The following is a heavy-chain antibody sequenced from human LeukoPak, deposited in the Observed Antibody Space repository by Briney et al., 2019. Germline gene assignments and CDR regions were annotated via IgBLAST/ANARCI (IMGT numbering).Heavy chain of an antibody. J-gene: IGHJ5*02. CDR2: IWYDGSNK. Sequence: GGSLRLSCAASGFTFSSYGMHWVRQAPGNGLEWVAVIWYDGSNKYYADSVKGRFTISRDNSKNTLYLQMNSLRAEDTAVYYCACSSWYGWFDPWGQGTLVTVSS. CDR1: GFTFSSYG. D-gene: IGHD6-13*01. CDR3: ACSSWYGWFDP. V-gene: IGHV3-33*01.